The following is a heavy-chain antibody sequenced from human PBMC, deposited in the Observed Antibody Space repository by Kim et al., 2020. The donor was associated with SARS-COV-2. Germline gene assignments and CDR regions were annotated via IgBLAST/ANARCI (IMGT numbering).Heavy chain of an antibody. CDR2: IKQDGSEK. J-gene: IGHJ6*02. CDR3: ARDPPSYGSGSLPLV. CDR1: GFTFSSYW. Sequence: GGFLRLSCAASGFTFSSYWMSWVRQAPGKGLEWVANIKQDGSEKYYVDSVKGRFTISRDNAKNSLYLQMNSLRAEDTAVYYCARDPPSYGSGSLPLVWGQGTTVTVSS. D-gene: IGHD3-10*01. V-gene: IGHV3-7*01.